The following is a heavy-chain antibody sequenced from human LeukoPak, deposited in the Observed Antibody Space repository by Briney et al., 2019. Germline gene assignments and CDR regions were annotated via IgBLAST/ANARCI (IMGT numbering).Heavy chain of an antibody. CDR3: ARLYRMSYCSSTSCYSKGYYFDY. D-gene: IGHD2-2*02. J-gene: IGHJ4*02. CDR2: IYHSGST. Sequence: SETLSLTCTVSGYSISSGYYWGWIRQPPGKGLEWIGSIYHSGSTYYNPSLKSRVTISVDTSKNQFSLELSSVTAADTAVYYCARLYRMSYCSSTSCYSKGYYFDYWGQGTLVTVSS. V-gene: IGHV4-38-2*02. CDR1: GYSISSGYY.